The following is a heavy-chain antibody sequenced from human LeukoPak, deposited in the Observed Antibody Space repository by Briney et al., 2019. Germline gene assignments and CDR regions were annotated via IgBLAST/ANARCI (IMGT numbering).Heavy chain of an antibody. CDR2: IYHSGST. CDR3: ARGYGDPLDYYYGMDV. Sequence: SETLSLTCTVSGGSISVYYWSWIRKSPGKGLEWIGYIYHSGSTKYNPSLKSRVTMSVETSKNQFSLKLSSVTAADTAIYYCARGYGDPLDYYYGMDVWGQGTTVTVSS. CDR1: GGSISVYY. D-gene: IGHD4-17*01. J-gene: IGHJ6*02. V-gene: IGHV4-59*01.